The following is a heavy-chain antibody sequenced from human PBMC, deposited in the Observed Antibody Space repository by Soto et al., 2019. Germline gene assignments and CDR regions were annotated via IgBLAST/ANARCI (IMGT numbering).Heavy chain of an antibody. CDR3: ARGIVVVPAANPPFDD. Sequence: GGSLRLSCAASGFTFSSYSMNWVRQAPGKGLEWVSSISSSSSYIYYADSVKGRFTISRDNAKNSLYLQMNSLRAEDTAVYYCARGIVVVPAANPPFDDWGQGTLVTVSS. D-gene: IGHD2-2*01. V-gene: IGHV3-21*01. CDR2: ISSSSSYI. CDR1: GFTFSSYS. J-gene: IGHJ4*02.